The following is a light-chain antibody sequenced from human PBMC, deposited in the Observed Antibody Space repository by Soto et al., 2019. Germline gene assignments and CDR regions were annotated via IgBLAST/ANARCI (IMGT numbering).Light chain of an antibody. CDR3: QQYENLPYT. Sequence: GYRVTITCQASQDIRRYLSWHQQKPGKAPQLLIHDASKLAPGVPSRFTGSGSATDFAFTINSLQPEDIGTYYCQQYENLPYTFGQGTRLEIK. CDR2: DAS. J-gene: IGKJ2*01. V-gene: IGKV1-33*01. CDR1: QDIRRY.